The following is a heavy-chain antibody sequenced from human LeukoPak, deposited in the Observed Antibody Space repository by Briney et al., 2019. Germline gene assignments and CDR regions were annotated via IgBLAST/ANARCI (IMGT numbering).Heavy chain of an antibody. Sequence: PSETLSLTCAVYGGSFSGYYWSWIRQPPGKGLEWIGEINHSGSTNYNPSLKSRVTISVDTSKNRFSLKLSSVTAADTAVYYCARATYYYDSSGYYLDYWSQGTLVTVSS. CDR2: INHSGST. CDR3: ARATYYYDSSGYYLDY. J-gene: IGHJ4*02. V-gene: IGHV4-34*01. D-gene: IGHD3-22*01. CDR1: GGSFSGYY.